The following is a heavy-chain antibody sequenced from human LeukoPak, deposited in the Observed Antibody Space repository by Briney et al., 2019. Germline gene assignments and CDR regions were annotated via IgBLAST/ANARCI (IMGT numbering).Heavy chain of an antibody. CDR1: GFSFCSYG. CDR3: AKELRYFYWLSPFDY. V-gene: IGHV3-30*02. J-gene: IGHJ4*02. CDR2: IRYDVSNK. Sequence: PVGSLRLSCAPSGFSFCSYGMHSVRHAPGKGLGWVAFIRYDVSNKYSADSVRGRFTISRDNSKRTLYMQMNSSRDEGTAVYFFAKELRYFYWLSPFDYWGQATLVTVSS. D-gene: IGHD3-9*01.